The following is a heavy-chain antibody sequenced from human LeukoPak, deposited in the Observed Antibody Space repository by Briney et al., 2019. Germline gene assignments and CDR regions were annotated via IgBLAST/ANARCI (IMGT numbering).Heavy chain of an antibody. CDR1: GFTFSTSS. D-gene: IGHD3-10*01. CDR2: ISSGSDV. CDR3: ARPAGSWFDP. Sequence: GGSLRLSCAASGFTFSTSSMNWVRQAPGKGLEWVSSISSGSDVYYADSVKGRFTISRDNAKNSLYLQMNSLRAEDTAVYYCARPAGSWFDPWGQGTLVTVSS. J-gene: IGHJ5*02. V-gene: IGHV3-21*01.